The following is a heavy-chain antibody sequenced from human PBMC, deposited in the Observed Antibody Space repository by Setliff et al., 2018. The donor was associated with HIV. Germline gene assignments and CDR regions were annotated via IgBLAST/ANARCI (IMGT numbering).Heavy chain of an antibody. CDR2: IYTGDSGT. CDR1: GNSFDNHW. Sequence: GESLKISCRAFGNSFDNHWIAWVRRRPGKGPEWMGFIYTGDSGTKYSPAFQGRVTISADKSIKTTYLQWTSLQSSDTAMYYCARHQVAMSMLVVQDPGPFDSWGQGTRVTVSS. CDR3: ARHQVAMSMLVVQDPGPFDS. D-gene: IGHD3-10*02. J-gene: IGHJ3*02. V-gene: IGHV5-51*01.